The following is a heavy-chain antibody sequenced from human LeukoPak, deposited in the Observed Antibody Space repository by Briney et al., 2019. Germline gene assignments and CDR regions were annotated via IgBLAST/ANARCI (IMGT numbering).Heavy chain of an antibody. D-gene: IGHD3-3*01. CDR3: ARDQGRGRGYDFWSGNGLDAFDI. J-gene: IGHJ3*02. Sequence: PSETLSLTCTVSGGSFSTTSYFWGWIRQPPGQGLEWIGTFYYTGTTYYNPSLKSRVTISVDTSKNQFSLKLSSVTAADTAVYYCARDQGRGRGYDFWSGNGLDAFDIWGQGTMVTVSS. V-gene: IGHV4-39*07. CDR2: FYYTGTT. CDR1: GGSFSTTSYF.